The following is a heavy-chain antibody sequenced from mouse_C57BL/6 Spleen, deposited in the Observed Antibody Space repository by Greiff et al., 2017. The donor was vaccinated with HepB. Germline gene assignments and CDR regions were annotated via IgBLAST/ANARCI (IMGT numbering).Heavy chain of an antibody. D-gene: IGHD1-1*01. CDR3: ARERDYYGSSYGYFDY. J-gene: IGHJ2*01. V-gene: IGHV1-18*01. CDR1: GYTFTDYN. CDR2: INPNNGGT. Sequence: EVQLQQSGPELVKPGASVKIPCKASGYTFTDYNMDWVKQSHGKSLEWIGDINPNNGGTIYNQKFKGKATLTVDKSSSTAYMELRSLTSEDTAVYYCARERDYYGSSYGYFDYWGQGTTLTVSS.